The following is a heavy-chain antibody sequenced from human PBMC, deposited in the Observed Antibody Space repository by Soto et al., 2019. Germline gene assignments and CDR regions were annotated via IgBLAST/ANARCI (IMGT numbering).Heavy chain of an antibody. CDR1: GFTFSSYA. V-gene: IGHV3-23*01. Sequence: GGSLRLSCAASGFTFSSYAMSWVRQPPGKGLEWVSAISGSGGSTSYADSVKGRFTISRDNSKNTLYLQMNSLRAEDTAVYYCAKESGYSSSWPRYDYWGQGTLVTVSS. D-gene: IGHD6-13*01. CDR3: AKESGYSSSWPRYDY. CDR2: ISGSGGST. J-gene: IGHJ4*02.